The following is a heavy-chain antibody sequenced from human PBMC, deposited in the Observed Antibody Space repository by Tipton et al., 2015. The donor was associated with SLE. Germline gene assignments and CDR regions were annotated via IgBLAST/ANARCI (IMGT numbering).Heavy chain of an antibody. CDR3: ARQGQQLVLPYYYGMDV. CDR2: IYYSGST. CDR1: GGYISSYY. D-gene: IGHD6-13*01. Sequence: TLSLTCTVSGGYISSYYWSWIRQPPGKGLEWIGYIYYSGSTNYNPSLKSRVTISVDTSKNKFSLKLSSVTAADTAVYYCARQGQQLVLPYYYGMDVWGQGTTVTVSS. J-gene: IGHJ6*02. V-gene: IGHV4-59*08.